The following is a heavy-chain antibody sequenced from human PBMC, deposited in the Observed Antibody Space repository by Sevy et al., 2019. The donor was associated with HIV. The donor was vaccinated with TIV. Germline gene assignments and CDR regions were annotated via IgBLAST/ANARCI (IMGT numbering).Heavy chain of an antibody. V-gene: IGHV3-30*18. CDR1: GFTFSSYA. D-gene: IGHD3-10*01. Sequence: GSLRLSCAASGFTFSSYAIHWVRQTPGKGLEWVAVISYEGNNKYYADSVKGRFTVSRDNSKNPLYAQMNSLRAEDAAVYYCAKDHNLWSEGGFLHHWGQGTLVTVSS. CDR3: AKDHNLWSEGGFLHH. J-gene: IGHJ1*01. CDR2: ISYEGNNK.